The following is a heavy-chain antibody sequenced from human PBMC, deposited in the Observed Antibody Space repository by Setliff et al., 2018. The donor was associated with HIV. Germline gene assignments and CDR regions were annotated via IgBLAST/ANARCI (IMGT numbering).Heavy chain of an antibody. Sequence: GESLKISCATSGFRFDEYHVSWVRQAPVKGLEWVSGVNWNGDSTGYADSVKGRFTISRDNANRSVYLQMNSLTAEDTAIYYCAREGPYYYGMDVWGQGTTVTVSS. J-gene: IGHJ6*02. CDR3: AREGPYYYGMDV. CDR1: GFRFDEYH. V-gene: IGHV3-20*04. CDR2: VNWNGDST.